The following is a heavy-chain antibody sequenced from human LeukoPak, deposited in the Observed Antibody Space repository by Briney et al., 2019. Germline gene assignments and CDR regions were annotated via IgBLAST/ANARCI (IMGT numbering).Heavy chain of an antibody. D-gene: IGHD6-19*01. CDR3: AKVGTIGYSGGWRWIFDY. J-gene: IGHJ4*02. V-gene: IGHV3-23*01. CDR1: GFAFSSYA. Sequence: GGSLRLSCAASGFAFSSYAMSWVRQAPGRGLEWVSAISGSGGSTYYADSVKGRFTISRDNSKNTLYLQMNSLRAEDTAVYYCAKVGTIGYSGGWRWIFDYWGQGTLVTVSS. CDR2: ISGSGGST.